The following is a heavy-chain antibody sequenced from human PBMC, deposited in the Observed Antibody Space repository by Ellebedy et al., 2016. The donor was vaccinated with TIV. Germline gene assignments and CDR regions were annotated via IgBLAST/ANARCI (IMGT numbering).Heavy chain of an antibody. V-gene: IGHV3-30*03. J-gene: IGHJ3*02. D-gene: IGHD5-18*01. CDR3: ASLRGYNYGINPSGAFDI. CDR1: GFTFSSYG. CDR2: ISYDGSNK. Sequence: GESLKISCAASGFTFSSYGMHWVRQAPGKGLEWVAVISYDGSNKYYADSVKGRFTISRDNSKNTLYLQMNSLRPEDTAVYYCASLRGYNYGINPSGAFDIWGLGTMVAVSS.